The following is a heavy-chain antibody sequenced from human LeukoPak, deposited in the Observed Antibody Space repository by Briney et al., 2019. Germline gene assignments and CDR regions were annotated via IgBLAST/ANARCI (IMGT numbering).Heavy chain of an antibody. D-gene: IGHD6-13*01. CDR1: GGSVSSGSYY. J-gene: IGHJ4*02. Sequence: KPSETLSLTCTVSGGSVSSGSYYWSWIRQPAGKGLEWIGRIYTSGSTNYNPSLKSRVTMSVDTSKNQFSLKLSSVTAADTAVYYCARDAYSSSWYYFDYWGQGTLVTVSS. CDR3: ARDAYSSSWYYFDY. V-gene: IGHV4-61*02. CDR2: IYTSGST.